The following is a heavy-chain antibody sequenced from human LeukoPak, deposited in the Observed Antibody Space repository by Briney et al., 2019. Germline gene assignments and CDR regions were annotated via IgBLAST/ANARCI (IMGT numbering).Heavy chain of an antibody. J-gene: IGHJ4*02. V-gene: IGHV3-73*01. D-gene: IGHD5-18*01. Sequence: GGSLRLSCAASGFTFSSYGMHWVRQASGKGLEWVGRIRSKANSYATAYAASVRGRFTISRDDSKNTAYLQMNSLKTEDTAVYYCTTNPNVDTAMVSTWGQGTLVTVSS. CDR2: IRSKANSYAT. CDR3: TTNPNVDTAMVST. CDR1: GFTFSSYG.